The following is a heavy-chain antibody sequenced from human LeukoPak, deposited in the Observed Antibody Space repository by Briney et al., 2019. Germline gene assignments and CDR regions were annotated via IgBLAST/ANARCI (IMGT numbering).Heavy chain of an antibody. Sequence: ETLSLTXAVYGGSFSGYYWSWIRQPPGKGLEWIGEINHSGSTNYNPSLKSRVTISVDTSKNQFSLKLSSVTAADTAVYYCARGQWLVSRWGQGTLVTVSS. CDR2: INHSGST. V-gene: IGHV4-34*01. D-gene: IGHD6-19*01. J-gene: IGHJ4*02. CDR1: GGSFSGYY. CDR3: ARGQWLVSR.